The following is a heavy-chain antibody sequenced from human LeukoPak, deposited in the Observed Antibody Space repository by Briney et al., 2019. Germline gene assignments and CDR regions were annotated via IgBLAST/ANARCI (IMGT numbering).Heavy chain of an antibody. CDR3: ARDLTERKYYIAY. J-gene: IGHJ4*02. Sequence: GGSLTLSCAASGFTFSSFGMHWVRQAPGEGLEWVAYIGYTGTDTYYADSVKGRFTISRDNSKNTLHLQVNSLRAADTALYSCARDLTERKYYIAYWGQGTLVTVSS. D-gene: IGHD2-8*02. V-gene: IGHV3-30*02. CDR1: GFTFSSFG. CDR2: IGYTGTDT.